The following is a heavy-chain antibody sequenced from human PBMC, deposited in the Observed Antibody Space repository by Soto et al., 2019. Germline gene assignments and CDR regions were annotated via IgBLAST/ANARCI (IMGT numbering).Heavy chain of an antibody. D-gene: IGHD3-22*01. J-gene: IGHJ6*02. CDR2: INPNSGDT. V-gene: IGHV1-2*04. Sequence: AAVKVPCQSSGYTFTDYFIHLVRQAPGQGLEWMGWINPNSGDTNYVQKFQGWVTMTRDTSISTAYMEMSRLRSDDTAVYYCARDRSPYKYNRSGYRTYYYYGMDVWGQGTTVTVSS. CDR1: GYTFTDYF. CDR3: ARDRSPYKYNRSGYRTYYYYGMDV.